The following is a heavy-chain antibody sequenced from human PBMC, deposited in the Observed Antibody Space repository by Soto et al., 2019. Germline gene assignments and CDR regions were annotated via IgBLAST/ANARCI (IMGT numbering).Heavy chain of an antibody. CDR1: GFTFDDYG. D-gene: IGHD6-19*01. V-gene: IGHV3-20*01. Sequence: GGSLRLSCAASGFTFDDYGMSWVRQAPGKGLEWVSGINWNGGSTGYADSVKGRFTISRDNAKNSLYLQMNSLRAEDTALYHCARVGEGRRGWYEASAFDIWGQGTMVTVSS. J-gene: IGHJ3*02. CDR3: ARVGEGRRGWYEASAFDI. CDR2: INWNGGST.